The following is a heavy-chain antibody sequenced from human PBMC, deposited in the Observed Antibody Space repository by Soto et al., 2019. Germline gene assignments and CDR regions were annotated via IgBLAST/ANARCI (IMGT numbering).Heavy chain of an antibody. CDR1: EDTFRNYA. CDR3: ASTKYDSSAYYYWYLGL. Sequence: QVELVQSGAEVKKPGYSVKVSCQASEDTFRNYAISWVRQYPGQWLEWMGGIIPICGTANYAQKFQGRVTITADTSANTVYLELSSLRSQDTAVYYCASTKYDSSAYYYWYLGLWGRGTLVTVSS. V-gene: IGHV1-69*06. D-gene: IGHD3-22*01. CDR2: IIPICGTA. J-gene: IGHJ2*01.